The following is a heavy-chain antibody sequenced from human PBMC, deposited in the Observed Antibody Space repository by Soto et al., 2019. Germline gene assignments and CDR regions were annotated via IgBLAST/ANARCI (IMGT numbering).Heavy chain of an antibody. CDR1: GYAFTSYF. CDR2: INPGDGRK. CDR3: ARSIAVVGRVAFDY. J-gene: IGHJ4*02. D-gene: IGHD6-19*01. Sequence: QVQLVQSGAEVKKPGASVKVPCEASGYAFTSYFIHWVRQAPGQGLEWMGMINPGDGRKRYEQKCQGRVTVTRDTSTGSVYMELSSLRSEDTAFYYCARSIAVVGRVAFDYWGQGTLVTVSS. V-gene: IGHV1-46*01.